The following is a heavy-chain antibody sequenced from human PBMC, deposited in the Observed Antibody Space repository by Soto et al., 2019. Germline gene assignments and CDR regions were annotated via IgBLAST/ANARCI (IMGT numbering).Heavy chain of an antibody. CDR2: ISSSGSYT. Sequence: GGSLRLCCAASGFTVSSNYMSWVRQAPGKGLEWVSYISSSGSYTKYADSVKGRFTISRDNAKNSLYLQMNSLRDEDTAVYYCARPSSGWQNWFDPWGQGTLVTVSS. D-gene: IGHD6-19*01. V-gene: IGHV3-11*06. CDR3: ARPSSGWQNWFDP. CDR1: GFTVSSNY. J-gene: IGHJ5*02.